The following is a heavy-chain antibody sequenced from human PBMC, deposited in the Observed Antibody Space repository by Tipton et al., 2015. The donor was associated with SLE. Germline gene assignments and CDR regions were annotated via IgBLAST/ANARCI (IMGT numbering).Heavy chain of an antibody. CDR2: ISFDGSNK. CDR1: GSTFSNYA. V-gene: IGHV3-30*04. J-gene: IGHJ4*02. D-gene: IGHD3-10*01. Sequence: SLRLSCVASGSTFSNYAMHWVRQAPGKGLEWVAVISFDGSNKYYADSVKGRFTISRDNSKNTLYLQMNSLRFEDTAVYYCARDYFGSGSYFNWGQGTLVTVSS. CDR3: ARDYFGSGSYFN.